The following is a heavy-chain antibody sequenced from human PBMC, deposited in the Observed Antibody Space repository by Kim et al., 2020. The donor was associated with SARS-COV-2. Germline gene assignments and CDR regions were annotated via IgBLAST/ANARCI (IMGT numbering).Heavy chain of an antibody. CDR2: IYSGGSST. CDR3: AKASTVTFYYFDY. J-gene: IGHJ4*02. Sequence: GGSLRLSCAASGFTFSSYAMSWVRQAPGKGLEWVSVIYSGGSSTYYADSVKGRFTISRDNSKNTLYLQMNSLRAEDTAVYYCAKASTVTFYYFDYWGQGTLVTVSS. V-gene: IGHV3-23*03. D-gene: IGHD4-4*01. CDR1: GFTFSSYA.